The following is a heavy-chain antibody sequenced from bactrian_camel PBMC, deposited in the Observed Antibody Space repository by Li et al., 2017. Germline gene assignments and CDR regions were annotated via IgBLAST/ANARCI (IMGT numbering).Heavy chain of an antibody. D-gene: IGHD3*01. CDR3: ATRAVQAGAGYNY. V-gene: IGHV3S1*01. CDR1: GFIFSAYW. J-gene: IGHJ4*01. Sequence: QLVESGGGLVQPGGSLRLSCAASGFIFSAYWMYWVRQAPGKGLEWVSTINSGGDSTYYADSVKGRFTISVDVANNTMFLQLNTLKTEDTAMYYCATRAVQAGAGYNYWGQGTQVTVS. CDR2: INSGGDST.